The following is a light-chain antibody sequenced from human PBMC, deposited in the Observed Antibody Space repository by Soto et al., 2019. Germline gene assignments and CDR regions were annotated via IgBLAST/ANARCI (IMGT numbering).Light chain of an antibody. V-gene: IGKV3-20*01. J-gene: IGKJ1*01. CDR3: QQYGSSGT. Sequence: EIVVTQSPATLSLSPGDRATLSCRASRSVSIYLAWYQQKPGQAPRLLIYGASNRATGIPDRFSGSGSGTDFTLTISRLEPEDFAVYYCQQYGSSGTFGQGTKVEIK. CDR1: RSVSIY. CDR2: GAS.